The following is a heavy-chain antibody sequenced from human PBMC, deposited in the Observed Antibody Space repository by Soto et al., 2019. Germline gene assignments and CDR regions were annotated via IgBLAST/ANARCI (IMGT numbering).Heavy chain of an antibody. J-gene: IGHJ3*02. V-gene: IGHV3-33*01. D-gene: IGHD2-15*01. CDR3: ARDGYKYCSGGSCGDAFDI. CDR1: GFTFSSYG. CDR2: IWYDGSNK. Sequence: QVQLVESGGGVVQPGRSLRLSCAASGFTFSSYGMHWVRQAPGKGLEWVAVIWYDGSNKYYADSVKGRFTISRDNSKNTLYLQMNSLRAEDTAVYYCARDGYKYCSGGSCGDAFDIWGQGTMVTVSS.